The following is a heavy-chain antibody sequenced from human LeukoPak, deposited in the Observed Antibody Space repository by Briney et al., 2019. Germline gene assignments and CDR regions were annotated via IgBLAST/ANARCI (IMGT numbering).Heavy chain of an antibody. CDR3: ARLYSSSWYWFDP. V-gene: IGHV4-59*01. J-gene: IGHJ5*02. CDR1: GGSISSYY. CDR2: IYYSGST. Sequence: SETLSLICTVSGGSISSYYWSWIRQPPGKGLEWIGYIYYSGSTNYNPSLKSRVTISVDTSKNQFSLKLSSVTAADTAVYYCARLYSSSWYWFDPWGQGTLVTVSS. D-gene: IGHD6-13*01.